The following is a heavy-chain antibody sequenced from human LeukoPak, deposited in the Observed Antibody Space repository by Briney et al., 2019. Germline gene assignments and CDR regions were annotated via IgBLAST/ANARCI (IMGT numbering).Heavy chain of an antibody. J-gene: IGHJ4*02. CDR1: GFTFTSYW. Sequence: GGSLRLSCAASGFTFTSYWMTCVRQPPGKGLEWVATIKEDGSVKYYVDSVKGRFTISRDNAENSLYLQMNSLRADDTAVYYCARNPWQCDYWGQGTLVTVSS. CDR2: IKEDGSVK. V-gene: IGHV3-7*01. CDR3: ARNPWQCDY.